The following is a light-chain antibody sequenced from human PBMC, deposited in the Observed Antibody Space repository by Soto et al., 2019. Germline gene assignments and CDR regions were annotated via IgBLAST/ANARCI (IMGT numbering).Light chain of an antibody. CDR2: DAS. J-gene: IGKJ3*01. Sequence: EIVLTQSPATLSLSPGERATLSCRANQSVSSYLAWYQQKPGQAPRLLIYDASNRATGIPARFSGSGSGTDFTLTTSSLEPEDFEVYYCQQRSNWPLTFGPGTKVDIK. CDR1: QSVSSY. V-gene: IGKV3-11*01. CDR3: QQRSNWPLT.